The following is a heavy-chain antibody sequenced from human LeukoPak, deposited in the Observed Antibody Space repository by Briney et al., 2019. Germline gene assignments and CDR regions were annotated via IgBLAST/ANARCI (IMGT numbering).Heavy chain of an antibody. V-gene: IGHV3-30*02. D-gene: IGHD3-10*01. CDR1: GFTFSSYG. J-gene: IGHJ3*02. CDR2: TRFDGSNK. Sequence: GGSLRLSCAASGFTFSSYGMHWVRQAPGKGLEWVAFTRFDGSNKYYADSVKGRFTISRDNSKNTLYLQMNSLRAEDTAVYYCASTNMVRGAFDIWGQGTMVTVSS. CDR3: ASTNMVRGAFDI.